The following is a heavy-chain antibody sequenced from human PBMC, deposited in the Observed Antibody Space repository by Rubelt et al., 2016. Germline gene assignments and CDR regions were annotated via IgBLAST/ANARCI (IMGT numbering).Heavy chain of an antibody. V-gene: IGHV4-34*01. J-gene: IGHJ4*02. Sequence: QVQLQQWGAGLLKPSETLSLTCAVYGGSFSGYYWSWIRQPPGKGLEWIGEIDHGGSTNHNPSLKSRVTISVDTSKSQFSLKMSSVTAADTALYYCARVGGSFLGRRFDYWGQGTLVTVSS. CDR2: IDHGGST. D-gene: IGHD2-15*01. CDR3: ARVGGSFLGRRFDY. CDR1: GGSFSGYY.